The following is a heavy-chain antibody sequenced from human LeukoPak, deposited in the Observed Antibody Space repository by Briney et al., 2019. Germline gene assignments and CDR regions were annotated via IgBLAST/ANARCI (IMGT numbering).Heavy chain of an antibody. Sequence: ASVKVSCKASGYTFTSYGISWVRQAPGQGLEWMGWISAYNGNTNYAQKLQGRVTMTTDTSTSTAYMELRSLRSDDTAVYYCAKTGRLRAKEAEGYYYYYYMDVWGKGTTVTVSS. CDR3: AKTGRLRAKEAEGYYYYYYMDV. J-gene: IGHJ6*03. V-gene: IGHV1-18*01. CDR2: ISAYNGNT. D-gene: IGHD4-17*01. CDR1: GYTFTSYG.